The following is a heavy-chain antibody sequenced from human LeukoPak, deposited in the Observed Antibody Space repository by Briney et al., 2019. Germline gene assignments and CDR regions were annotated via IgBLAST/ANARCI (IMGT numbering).Heavy chain of an antibody. Sequence: GASVKVSFKASGGTFSSYAISWVRQAPGQGLEWMGGIIPIFGTANYAQKFQGRVTITTDESTSKAYMELSSLRSEDTAVYYCARVRAVAAAGHYPFDYWGQGTLVTVSA. CDR1: GGTFSSYA. CDR2: IIPIFGTA. J-gene: IGHJ4*02. CDR3: ARVRAVAAAGHYPFDY. V-gene: IGHV1-69*05. D-gene: IGHD6-13*01.